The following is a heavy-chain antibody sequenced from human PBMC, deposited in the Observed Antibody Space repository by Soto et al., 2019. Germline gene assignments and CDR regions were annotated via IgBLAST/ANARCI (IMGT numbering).Heavy chain of an antibody. CDR1: GFAFSSYA. CDR2: ISASGGSR. CDR3: AKVKTYYYDSSGPGNAFDI. Sequence: PGGSLRLSCTTSGFAFSSYAMSWVRQAPGKGLEWVSAISASGGSRYYADSVKGRFTISRDNSKNTLYLQMNSLRAEDTALYYCAKVKTYYYDSSGPGNAFDIWGQGTMVTVS. V-gene: IGHV3-23*01. J-gene: IGHJ3*02. D-gene: IGHD3-22*01.